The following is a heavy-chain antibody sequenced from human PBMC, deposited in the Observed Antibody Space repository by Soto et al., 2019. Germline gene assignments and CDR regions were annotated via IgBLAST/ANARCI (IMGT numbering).Heavy chain of an antibody. J-gene: IGHJ5*02. D-gene: IGHD6-6*01. CDR2: IIPIFGTA. CDR1: GGTFSSYA. V-gene: IGHV1-69*13. CDR3: ASTISSIAARPGFDP. Sequence: SVKVSFKASGGTFSSYAISWVRQAPGQGLEWMGGIIPIFGTANYAQKFQGRVTITADESTSTAYMELSSLRSEDTAVYYCASTISSIAARPGFDPWGQGTLVTVSS.